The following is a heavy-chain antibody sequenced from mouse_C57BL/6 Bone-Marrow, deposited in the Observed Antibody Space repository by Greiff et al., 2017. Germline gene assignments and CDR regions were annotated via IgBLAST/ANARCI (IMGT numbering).Heavy chain of an antibody. CDR3: ASHYYGSSLYYAMDY. CDR1: GFTFSSYG. Sequence: EVQLQQSGGDLVKPGGSLKLSCAASGFTFSSYGMSWVRQTPDKGLEWVATISSGCSYTYYPDNVKGRFTIARDNAKNTLYLQMSSLKSEDTAMYYCASHYYGSSLYYAMDYWGQGTSVTVSS. D-gene: IGHD1-1*01. J-gene: IGHJ4*01. V-gene: IGHV5-6*01. CDR2: ISSGCSYT.